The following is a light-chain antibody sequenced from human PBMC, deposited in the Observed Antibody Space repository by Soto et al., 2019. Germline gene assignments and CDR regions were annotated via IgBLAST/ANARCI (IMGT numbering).Light chain of an antibody. CDR1: QSIDTW. Sequence: DIQMTQSPSTLSASVGDRVTITCRASQSIDTWLAWYQQKPGKAPKLLIYKASNLGSGVPSRFSGSGSVTDFSLTISSLQPDDFATYFCLKYSSGSPWMFGQGTKVEVK. CDR3: LKYSSGSPWM. J-gene: IGKJ1*01. V-gene: IGKV1-5*03. CDR2: KAS.